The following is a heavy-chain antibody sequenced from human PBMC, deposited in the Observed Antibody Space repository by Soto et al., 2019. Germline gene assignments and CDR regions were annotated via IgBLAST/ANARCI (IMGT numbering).Heavy chain of an antibody. CDR2: VYRTGSV. CDR1: GVSIGTSGDY. J-gene: IGHJ4*02. Sequence: SETLSLTCTVTGVSIGTSGDYWGWVRQPPGKGLEWIGSVYRTGSVYYNPSLYNPSLESRLSITVDTSKNQFSMKLRSVTAADTAVYYCVDVFTGSTFGYWGQGTLVTVSS. V-gene: IGHV4-39*01. CDR3: VDVFTGSTFGY. D-gene: IGHD3-9*01.